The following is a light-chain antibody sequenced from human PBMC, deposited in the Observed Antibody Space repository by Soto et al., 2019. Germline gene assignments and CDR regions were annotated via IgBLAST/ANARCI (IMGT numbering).Light chain of an antibody. Sequence: DIVMTQSPDSLAVSLGERATINCKSSQSVLHSSNNKNDLAWYQQKPGQPPNLLIYWASTRESGVPDRFSGSGSGTDFTLTISSLQAEDVAVYYCQQYYNSPFTFGPGTKVDIK. J-gene: IGKJ3*01. CDR2: WAS. CDR1: QSVLHSSNNKND. CDR3: QQYYNSPFT. V-gene: IGKV4-1*01.